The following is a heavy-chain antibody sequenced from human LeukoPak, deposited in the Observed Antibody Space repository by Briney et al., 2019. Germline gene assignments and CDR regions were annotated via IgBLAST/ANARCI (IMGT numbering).Heavy chain of an antibody. CDR2: INTNTGNP. V-gene: IGHV7-4-1*02. D-gene: IGHD1-1*01. Sequence: GASVKVSCKASGYTFTSYAMNWVRQAPGQGLEWMGWINTNTGNPTYAQGFTGRFVFSLDTSVSTAYLQISSLKAEDTAVYYCARDRDWNDVKNHYMDVWGKGTTVTISS. CDR1: GYTFTSYA. J-gene: IGHJ6*03. CDR3: ARDRDWNDVKNHYMDV.